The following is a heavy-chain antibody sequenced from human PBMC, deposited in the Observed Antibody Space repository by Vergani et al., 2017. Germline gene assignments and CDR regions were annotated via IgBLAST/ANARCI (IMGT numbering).Heavy chain of an antibody. J-gene: IGHJ4*02. V-gene: IGHV4-38-2*01. CDR3: ARWLRTGFDY. CDR1: GYSISSGYY. CDR2: INHSGSN. Sequence: QVQLQESGPGLVKPSETLSLTCAVSGYSISSGYYWSWIRQPPGKGLEGIGEINHSGSNNYNPSLKSRVTISVDTSKNQFSLKLSSVTAADTAVYYCARWLRTGFDYWGQGTLVTVSS. D-gene: IGHD5-12*01.